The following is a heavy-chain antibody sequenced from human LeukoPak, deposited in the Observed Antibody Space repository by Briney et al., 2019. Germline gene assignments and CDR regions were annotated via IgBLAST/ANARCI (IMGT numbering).Heavy chain of an antibody. D-gene: IGHD1-20*01. V-gene: IGHV4-39*07. J-gene: IGHJ5*02. CDR1: VVSIRSSIYY. CDR3: ARSRPQRQHITGTKGWFVP. CDR2: ISYIGST. Sequence: SETLSLTCTVSVVSIRSSIYYRGGIRQPPGKGLEWIASISYIGSTYYNTPPKSRVTISVDTSKKQFSPKLTPGCPEDTAVYTCARSRPQRQHITGTKGWFVPWGQGTLVTVSS.